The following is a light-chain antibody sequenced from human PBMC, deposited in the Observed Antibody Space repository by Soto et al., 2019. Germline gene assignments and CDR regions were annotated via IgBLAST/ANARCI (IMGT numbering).Light chain of an antibody. CDR1: QSVSSN. CDR2: EAS. J-gene: IGKJ4*01. CDR3: QQRSNWPLT. Sequence: EIVLIQSPASLSVSPGERATPSCRASQSVSSNLAWYQQKPGQAPRLLMYEASNRASGTPARFSGSWSGTDFTLTISSLEPEDFAVYYCQQRSNWPLTFGGGTKVEIK. V-gene: IGKV3-11*01.